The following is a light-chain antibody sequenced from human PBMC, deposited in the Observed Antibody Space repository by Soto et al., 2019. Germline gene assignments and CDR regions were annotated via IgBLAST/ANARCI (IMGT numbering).Light chain of an antibody. V-gene: IGKV3-20*01. J-gene: IGKJ4*01. Sequence: GPYSLSPEQSGFLSCRGSQSVSSSYLAWYQQKPGQAPRLLIYGASSRATGIPDRFSGSGSGTDFTLTISRLEPEDFAVYYCQQYGISPLTFGGGTKVDIK. CDR3: QQYGISPLT. CDR2: GAS. CDR1: QSVSSSY.